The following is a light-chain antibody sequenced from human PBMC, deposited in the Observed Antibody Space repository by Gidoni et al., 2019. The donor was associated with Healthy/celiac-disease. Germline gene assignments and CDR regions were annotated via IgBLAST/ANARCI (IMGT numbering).Light chain of an antibody. V-gene: IGKV1-39*01. Sequence: DIQMTQSPSSLSASVGDRVTITCRASQSISSYLNWYQQKPGKAPKLLIYAASSLQSGVPSMFSGSGSGTDFTLTISSLQPEDFATYYCQQSYSTWTFGQGTKVEIK. CDR3: QQSYSTWT. CDR2: AAS. J-gene: IGKJ1*01. CDR1: QSISSY.